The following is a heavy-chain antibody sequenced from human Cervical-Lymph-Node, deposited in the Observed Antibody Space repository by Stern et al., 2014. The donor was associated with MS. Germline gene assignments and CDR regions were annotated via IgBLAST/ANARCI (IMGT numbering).Heavy chain of an antibody. D-gene: IGHD6-13*01. Sequence: VQLVESGGGVVQPGRSLRLSCAASGFSFSRYAMHWVRQAPGKGLEWVALIWYDGGNPYDADSDTGRFTISRDNFKNTRYLQMNSLRAEDTAVYYCASAYSSSHYYFDYWGQGTLVTVSS. CDR1: GFSFSRYA. CDR3: ASAYSSSHYYFDY. V-gene: IGHV3-33*01. J-gene: IGHJ4*02. CDR2: IWYDGGNP.